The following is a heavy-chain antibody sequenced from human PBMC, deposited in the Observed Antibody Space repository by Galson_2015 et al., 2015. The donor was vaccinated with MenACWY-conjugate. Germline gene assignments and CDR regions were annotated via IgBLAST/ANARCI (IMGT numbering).Heavy chain of an antibody. CDR3: ARIPTWGSSFGYFDY. CDR2: MYYSETP. D-gene: IGHD7-27*01. J-gene: IGHJ4*02. V-gene: IGHV4-59*01. Sequence: SETLSLTCTVSGGSIRNYYWSWIRQPPGKALEWIGYMYYSETPRYNPSLKSRVAISVDTSRDQFSLKLSSVTAADTAVYYCARIPTWGSSFGYFDYWGQGILVAVSS. CDR1: GGSIRNYY.